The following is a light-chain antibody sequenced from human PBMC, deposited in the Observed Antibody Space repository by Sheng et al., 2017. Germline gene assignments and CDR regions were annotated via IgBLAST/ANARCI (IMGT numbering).Light chain of an antibody. CDR3: QQLNSYPFT. V-gene: IGKV1-8*01. Sequence: AIRMTQSPSSFSASTGDRVTITCRASQAISSYLAWYQQKPGKAPKLLMYASSTLQSGVPSRFSGSGSGTDFTLTISCLQSDDFATYYCQQLNSYPFTVGPGTKVDIK. J-gene: IGKJ3*01. CDR2: ASS. CDR1: QAISSY.